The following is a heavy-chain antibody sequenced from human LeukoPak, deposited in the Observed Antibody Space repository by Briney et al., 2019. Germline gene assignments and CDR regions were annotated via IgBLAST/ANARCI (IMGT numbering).Heavy chain of an antibody. CDR2: INHSGST. CDR3: ARARGVSLDAFDI. CDR1: GGSFSGYY. V-gene: IGHV4-34*01. Sequence: SETLSLTCVVYGGSFSGYYWSWIRQPPGKGLEWIGEINHSGSTNYNPSLKSRVTISVDTSKNQFSLKLSSVTAADTAVYYCARARGVSLDAFDIWGQGTMVTVSS. D-gene: IGHD3-10*01. J-gene: IGHJ3*02.